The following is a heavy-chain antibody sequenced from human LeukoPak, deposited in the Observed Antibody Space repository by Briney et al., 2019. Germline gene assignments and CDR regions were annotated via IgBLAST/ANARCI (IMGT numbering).Heavy chain of an antibody. CDR3: ASLLRKQWLANDAFDI. CDR2: IYYSGST. D-gene: IGHD6-19*01. V-gene: IGHV4-39*07. J-gene: IGHJ3*02. Sequence: SETLSLTCTVSGGSISSSSYYWGWIRQPPGKGLEWIGSIYYSGSTYYNPSLKSRVTISVDTSKNQFSLKLSSVTAADTAVYYCASLLRKQWLANDAFDIWGQGTMVTVSS. CDR1: GGSISSSSYY.